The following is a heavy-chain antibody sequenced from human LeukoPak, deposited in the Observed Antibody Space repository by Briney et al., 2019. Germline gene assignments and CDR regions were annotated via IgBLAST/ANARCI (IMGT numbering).Heavy chain of an antibody. CDR2: IRHDGSIK. CDR1: GFIFSTYG. CDR3: AKDSLADIDY. J-gene: IGHJ4*02. D-gene: IGHD3-16*01. Sequence: PGGSLRLSCAASGFIFSTYGMYWVRQAPGKGLEWVAFIRHDGSIKNYADSVKGRSNISRDNSKNTLYLQMNSLRAEDTAVYYCAKDSLADIDYWGQGTLVTVSS. V-gene: IGHV3-30*02.